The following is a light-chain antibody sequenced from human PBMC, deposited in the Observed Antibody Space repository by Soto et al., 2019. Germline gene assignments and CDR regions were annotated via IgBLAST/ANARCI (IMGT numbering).Light chain of an antibody. J-gene: IGLJ1*01. CDR1: SNDVGGYNY. Sequence: QSALTQPRSVSGSPAQSVTISCTGTSNDVGGYNYVSWYQQHPGKAPKLIIFDVNQRPSGVPDRFSGSKSGNTASLTISGLQPEDEADYFCCSYAGSDTPYVFGIGTKVTVL. V-gene: IGLV2-11*01. CDR2: DVN. CDR3: CSYAGSDTPYV.